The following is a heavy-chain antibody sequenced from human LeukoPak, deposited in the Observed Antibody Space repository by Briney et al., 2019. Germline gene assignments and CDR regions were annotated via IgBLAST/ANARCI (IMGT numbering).Heavy chain of an antibody. CDR3: ASFDSAIVTSDY. CDR1: GFTFSSYW. CDR2: LNQDGRAK. J-gene: IGHJ4*02. Sequence: PGGSLRLSCAASGFTFSSYWMSWVRQAPGKGLEWVANLNQDGRAKHHVDSVKGRFTISRDNAKNSLYLQMNSLRAEDTAVYYCASFDSAIVTSDYWGQGTLVTVSS. D-gene: IGHD5-18*01. V-gene: IGHV3-7*03.